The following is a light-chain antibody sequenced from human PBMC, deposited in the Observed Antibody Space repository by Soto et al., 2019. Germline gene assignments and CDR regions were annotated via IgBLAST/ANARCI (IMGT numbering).Light chain of an antibody. CDR3: QQYDNLPLT. CDR2: DAS. J-gene: IGKJ4*01. Sequence: DIHVTQSPSSLSASVGDRATITCQASQDISNYLNWYQQKPGKAPKLLIYDASNLETGVPSRFSGSGSGTDFTFTISSLQPEDIATYYCQQYDNLPLTFGGGTKVDIK. CDR1: QDISNY. V-gene: IGKV1-33*01.